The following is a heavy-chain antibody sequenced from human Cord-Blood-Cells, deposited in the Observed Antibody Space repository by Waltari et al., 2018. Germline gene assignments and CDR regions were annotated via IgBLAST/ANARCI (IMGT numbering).Heavy chain of an antibody. CDR1: GGTFSSEA. J-gene: IGHJ4*02. D-gene: IGHD5-18*01. CDR3: ATHYTAMVYYFDY. V-gene: IGHV1-69*01. CDR2: IIPIFGTA. Sequence: QVQLAQSGAEVKKPGSSVQVSCKASGGTFSSEAISWVRQAPGQGLEWMGGIIPIFGTANYAQKFQGRVTITADESTSTVYMELSSLRSEDTAVYYCATHYTAMVYYFDYWGQGTLVTVSS.